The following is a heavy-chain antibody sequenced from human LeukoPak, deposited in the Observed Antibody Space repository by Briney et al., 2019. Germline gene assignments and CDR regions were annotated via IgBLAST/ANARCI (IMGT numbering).Heavy chain of an antibody. Sequence: SGTLSLTCAVSGGSISSSNWWSWVRQPPGKGLEWIGEIYHSGSTNYNPSLKSRVTISVDKSKNQFSLKLSSVTAADTAVCYCATRPVYYGSGSYSDYWGQGTLVTVSS. D-gene: IGHD3-10*01. CDR2: IYHSGST. CDR1: GGSISSSNW. V-gene: IGHV4-4*02. CDR3: ATRPVYYGSGSYSDY. J-gene: IGHJ4*02.